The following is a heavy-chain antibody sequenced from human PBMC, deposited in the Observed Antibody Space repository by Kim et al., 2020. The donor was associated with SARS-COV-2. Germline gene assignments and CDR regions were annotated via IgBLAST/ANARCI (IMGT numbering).Heavy chain of an antibody. CDR3: ARGNYYGSGNRNGMDV. CDR1: GGSISSYY. V-gene: IGHV4-59*13. Sequence: SETLSLTCTVSGGSISSYYWRWIRQPPGKGLEWIGYIYYSGSTNYNPSLKSRVTISVDTSKNQFSLKLSSVTAADTAVYYCARGNYYGSGNRNGMDVWGQGATVTVSS. D-gene: IGHD3-10*01. CDR2: IYYSGST. J-gene: IGHJ6*02.